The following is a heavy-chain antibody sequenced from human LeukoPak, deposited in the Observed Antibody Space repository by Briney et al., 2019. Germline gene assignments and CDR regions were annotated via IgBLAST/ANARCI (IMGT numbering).Heavy chain of an antibody. CDR3: ARDPYPYSGSYWYLDY. CDR1: GYTFTSYG. V-gene: IGHV1-18*01. Sequence: ASVKVSCKASGYTFTSYGISWVRQAPGQGLEWMGWISAYNGNTNNAQKLQGRVTMTTDTSTSTAYMELRSLRSDDTAVYYCARDPYPYSGSYWYLDYWGQGTLVTVSS. D-gene: IGHD1-26*01. CDR2: ISAYNGNT. J-gene: IGHJ4*02.